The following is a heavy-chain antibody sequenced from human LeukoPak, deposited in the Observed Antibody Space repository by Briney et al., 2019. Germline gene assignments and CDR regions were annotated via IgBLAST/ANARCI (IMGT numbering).Heavy chain of an antibody. CDR1: GGSFSGYY. J-gene: IGHJ5*02. D-gene: IGHD2-2*01. CDR3: ARGHPRYCSSTSCYGGWFDP. Sequence: SETLSLTCAVYGGSFSGYYWSWIRQPPGKGLEWIGEINQSGSTNYNPSLKSRVTISVDTSKNQFSLKLSSVTAADTAVYYCARGHPRYCSSTSCYGGWFDPWGQGTLVTVSS. CDR2: INQSGST. V-gene: IGHV4-34*01.